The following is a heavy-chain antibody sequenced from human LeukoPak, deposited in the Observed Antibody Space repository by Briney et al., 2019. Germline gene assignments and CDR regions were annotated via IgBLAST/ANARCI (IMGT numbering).Heavy chain of an antibody. CDR1: GFTFSGYG. V-gene: IGHV3-33*01. Sequence: GGSLRLSCAASGFTFSGYGMHWVRQAPGKGLEWVAVIWYDGSNKYYADSVKGRFTISRDNSKNTLYLQMNSLRAEDTAVYYCARGVVGVVRGARGGYFDYWGQGTLVTVSS. CDR3: ARGVVGVVRGARGGYFDY. J-gene: IGHJ4*02. D-gene: IGHD3-10*01. CDR2: IWYDGSNK.